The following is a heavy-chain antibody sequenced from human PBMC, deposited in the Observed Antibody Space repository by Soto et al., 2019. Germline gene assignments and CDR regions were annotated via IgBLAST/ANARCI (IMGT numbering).Heavy chain of an antibody. D-gene: IGHD2-8*02. CDR1: GGSFGGYS. CDR2: VNHTGST. Sequence: QVQLQQWGAGLLKPSETLSLTCAVYGGSFGGYSWTWIRQPPGTGLEWIGEVNHTGSTNYNPSLKCRVTISVDTSKTQFSLKLTSVTAADTAVYYCARDKITGLFDYWGQGTLVTVSS. V-gene: IGHV4-34*01. CDR3: ARDKITGLFDY. J-gene: IGHJ4*02.